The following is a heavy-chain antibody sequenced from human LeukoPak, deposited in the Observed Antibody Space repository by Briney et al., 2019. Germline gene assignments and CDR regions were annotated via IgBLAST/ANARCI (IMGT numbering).Heavy chain of an antibody. Sequence: ASVKVSCKASGYTFTGYYMHWVRQAPGQGLEWMGWINPNSGGTNYAQKFQGRVTITRDTSISTAYMELSRLRSDDTAVYYCARVQVLWFGELSNWFDPWGQGTLVTVSS. CDR2: INPNSGGT. D-gene: IGHD3-10*01. CDR1: GYTFTGYY. J-gene: IGHJ5*02. V-gene: IGHV1-2*02. CDR3: ARVQVLWFGELSNWFDP.